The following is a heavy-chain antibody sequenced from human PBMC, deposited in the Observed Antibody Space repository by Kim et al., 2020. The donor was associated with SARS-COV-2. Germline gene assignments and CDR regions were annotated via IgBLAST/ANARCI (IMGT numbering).Heavy chain of an antibody. J-gene: IGHJ4*02. CDR2: ISYDGSNK. D-gene: IGHD6-13*01. CDR3: ASDRTSIRIAAAGRVDY. V-gene: IGHV3-30*04. Sequence: GGSLRLSCAASGFTFSSYAMHWVRQAPGKGLEWVAVISYDGSNKYYADSVKGRFTISRDNSKNTLYLQMNSLRAEDTAVYYCASDRTSIRIAAAGRVDYWGQGTLVTVSS. CDR1: GFTFSSYA.